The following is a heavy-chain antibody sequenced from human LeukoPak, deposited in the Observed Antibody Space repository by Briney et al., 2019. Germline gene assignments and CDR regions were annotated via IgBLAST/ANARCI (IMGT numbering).Heavy chain of an antibody. J-gene: IGHJ5*02. CDR3: AKVGYSSSSGWFDP. V-gene: IGHV3-23*01. CDR2: ISGSGGST. Sequence: GGSLRLSCAASGFTFSSYAMSWVRQAPGKGLEWVSAISGSGGSTYYADSVKGRFTISRDNSKNTLYLQMSSLRAEDTAVYYCAKVGYSSSSGWFDPWGQGTLVTVSS. CDR1: GFTFSSYA. D-gene: IGHD6-6*01.